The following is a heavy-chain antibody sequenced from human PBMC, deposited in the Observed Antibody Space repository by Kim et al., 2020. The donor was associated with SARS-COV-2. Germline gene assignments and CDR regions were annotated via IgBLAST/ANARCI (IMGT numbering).Heavy chain of an antibody. D-gene: IGHD3-16*02. CDR2: ISYDGSNK. CDR3: AKAYDYIWGSYRFDY. CDR1: GFTFSSYG. Sequence: GGSLRLSCAASGFTFSSYGMHWVRQAPGKGLEWVAVISYDGSNKYYADSVKGRFTISRDNSKNTLYLQMNSLRAEDTAVYYCAKAYDYIWGSYRFDYWGQGTLVTVSS. V-gene: IGHV3-30*18. J-gene: IGHJ4*02.